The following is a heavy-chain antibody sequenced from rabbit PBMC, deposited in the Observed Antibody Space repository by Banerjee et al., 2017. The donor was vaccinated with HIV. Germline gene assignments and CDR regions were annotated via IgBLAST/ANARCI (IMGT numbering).Heavy chain of an antibody. CDR3: ARDPVSRYGDYFNL. Sequence: QEQLEESGGDLVKPEGSLTLTCKASGFTLSSYWMSWVRQAPGKGLEWIACIYAGSSGTTHYASWAKGRFTISKTSSTTVTLQMTSLTAADTAKYFCARDPVSRYGDYFNLWGQGTLVTVS. D-gene: IGHD6-1*01. J-gene: IGHJ4*01. V-gene: IGHV1S45*01. CDR1: GFTLSSYW. CDR2: IYAGSSGTT.